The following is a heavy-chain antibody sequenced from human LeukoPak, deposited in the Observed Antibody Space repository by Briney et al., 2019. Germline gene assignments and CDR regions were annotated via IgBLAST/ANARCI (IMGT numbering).Heavy chain of an antibody. D-gene: IGHD3-22*01. CDR2: INHSGST. V-gene: IGHV4-34*01. J-gene: IGHJ4*02. CDR1: GGSFSGYY. CDR3: ARATYYYDSSGYYPGDYFDY. Sequence: PSETLSLTCAVYGGSFSGYYWGWIRQPPGKGLEWIGEINHSGSTNYNPSLKSRVTISADTSKNQFSLKLSSVTAADTAVYYCARATYYYDSSGYYPGDYFDYWGQGTLVTVSS.